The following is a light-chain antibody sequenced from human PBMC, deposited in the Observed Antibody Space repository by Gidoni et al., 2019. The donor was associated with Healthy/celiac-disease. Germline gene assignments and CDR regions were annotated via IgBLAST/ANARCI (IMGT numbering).Light chain of an antibody. J-gene: IGKJ5*01. Sequence: DIQMTQSPSSLSASVGDRVTITCRASQSNSSYLNWYQQKPGKAPKLLIYAASSLQSGVPSRFSGSGSGTDFTLTISSLQPEDFATYYCQQSYSLITFGQXTRLEIK. CDR1: QSNSSY. V-gene: IGKV1-39*01. CDR3: QQSYSLIT. CDR2: AAS.